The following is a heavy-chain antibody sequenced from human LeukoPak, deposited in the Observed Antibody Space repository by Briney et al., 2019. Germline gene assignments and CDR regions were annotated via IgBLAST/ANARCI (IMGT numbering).Heavy chain of an antibody. CDR2: IIPIFGTA. CDR1: GGTFSSYA. D-gene: IGHD4-17*01. CDR3: AIWPTVSNHYFDY. Sequence: SVKVSCKASGGTFSSYAISWVRQAPGQGLEWMGGIIPIFGTANYAQKFQGRVTITADESTSTAYMELSSLRSGDTAVYYCAIWPTVSNHYFDYWGQGTLVTVSS. J-gene: IGHJ4*02. V-gene: IGHV1-69*13.